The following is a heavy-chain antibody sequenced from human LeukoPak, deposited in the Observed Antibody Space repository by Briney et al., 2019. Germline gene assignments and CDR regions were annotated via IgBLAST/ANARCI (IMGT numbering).Heavy chain of an antibody. CDR2: INPNSGGT. J-gene: IGHJ5*02. D-gene: IGHD6-13*01. V-gene: IGHV1-2*02. CDR1: GYTFTGYY. Sequence: ASVKVSCKASGYTFTGYYMHWVRQAPGQGLEWMGWINPNSGGTNYAQKFQGRVTMTRDTSISTAYMELSRLRSDDTAVYYCAKSYSSSWYLLLWFDPWGQGTLVTVSS. CDR3: AKSYSSSWYLLLWFDP.